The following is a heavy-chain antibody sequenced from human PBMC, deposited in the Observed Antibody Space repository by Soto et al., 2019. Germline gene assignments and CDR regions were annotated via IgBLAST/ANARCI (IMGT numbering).Heavy chain of an antibody. J-gene: IGHJ4*02. D-gene: IGHD1-26*01. V-gene: IGHV3-72*01. CDR2: SRNQANSYNA. CDR3: ARDTGGSYDY. Sequence: EVQLVESGGGLVQPGGSLRLSCAASGFRFSDYYMDWVRQVPGKGLEWIGRSRNQANSYNAEYVAYVKGRFSISRDGSKDSMYLQMNSLKTEDTAVYYCARDTGGSYDYWGQGVQVTVSS. CDR1: GFRFSDYY.